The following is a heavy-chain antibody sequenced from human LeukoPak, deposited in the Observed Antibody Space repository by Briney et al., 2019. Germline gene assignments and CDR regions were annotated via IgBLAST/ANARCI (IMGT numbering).Heavy chain of an antibody. CDR3: ARRTVRSIVARPNFDY. CDR2: INHSGST. Sequence: SETLSLTCAVYGGSFSGYYWSWIRQPPGKGLEWIGEINHSGSTNYNPSLKSRVTISVDTSKNQFSLKLSSVTAADTAVYYCARRTVRSIVARPNFDYWGQGTLVTVSS. CDR1: GGSFSGYY. D-gene: IGHD6-6*01. J-gene: IGHJ4*02. V-gene: IGHV4-34*01.